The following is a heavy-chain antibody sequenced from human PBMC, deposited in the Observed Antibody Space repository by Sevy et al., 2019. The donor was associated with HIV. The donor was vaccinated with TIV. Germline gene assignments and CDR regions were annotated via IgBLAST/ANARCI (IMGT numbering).Heavy chain of an antibody. J-gene: IGHJ4*02. D-gene: IGHD2-15*01. V-gene: IGHV3-73*01. Sequence: GGSLRLSCAASGFTFSGSAINWVRQAPGKGLEWVAGIRTKGNTYATAYGASVRGRFTISRDDSKNTAYLQMNSLKTEDTAVYYCGRLLNDDGGNLDFWGQGTLVTVSS. CDR2: IRTKGNTYAT. CDR1: GFTFSGSA. CDR3: GRLLNDDGGNLDF.